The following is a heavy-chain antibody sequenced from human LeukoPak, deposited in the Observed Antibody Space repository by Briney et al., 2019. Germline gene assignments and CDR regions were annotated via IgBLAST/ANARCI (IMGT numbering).Heavy chain of an antibody. CDR1: GLTFSGAW. J-gene: IGHJ4*02. D-gene: IGHD1-26*01. CDR2: IKSDGTAT. CDR3: ARDGSYKLDY. Sequence: GGSLRLSCAASGLTFSGAWMHWVRQTPGKGLVWTSRIKSDGTATYADSVRGRFTISRDNAKNTLYLQMNNLRADDTGIYYCARDGSYKLDYWGQGALVTVSS. V-gene: IGHV3-74*01.